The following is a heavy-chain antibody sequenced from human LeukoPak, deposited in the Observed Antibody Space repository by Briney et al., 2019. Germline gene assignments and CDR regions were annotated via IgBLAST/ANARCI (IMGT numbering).Heavy chain of an antibody. CDR1: GYTFTSYA. Sequence: GASVKVSCKASGYTFTSYAMNWVRQAPGQGLEWMGWINTNTGNPTYAQGFTGRFVSSLDTSVSTAYLQVSNLRAEDTAVYYCAKVAPMIRGPYYFYYMEVWGKGTTVTVSS. D-gene: IGHD3-10*01. CDR3: AKVAPMIRGPYYFYYMEV. CDR2: INTNTGNP. V-gene: IGHV7-4-1*02. J-gene: IGHJ6*03.